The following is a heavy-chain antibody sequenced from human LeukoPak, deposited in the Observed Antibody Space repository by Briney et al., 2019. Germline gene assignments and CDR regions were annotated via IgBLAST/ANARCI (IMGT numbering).Heavy chain of an antibody. CDR2: INPNSGAT. V-gene: IGHV1-2*02. CDR1: GYTFIAYY. J-gene: IGHJ1*01. CDR3: ARDGYCRGSICPFQH. D-gene: IGHD2-15*01. Sequence: ASVKVSCKASGYTFIAYYMFWVRQAPGQGLEWMGWINPNSGATGHAQKFQGRVTMARDTSISTSYMEVTGLRSDGTGVYFCARDGYCRGSICPFQHWGQGTMVTVSS.